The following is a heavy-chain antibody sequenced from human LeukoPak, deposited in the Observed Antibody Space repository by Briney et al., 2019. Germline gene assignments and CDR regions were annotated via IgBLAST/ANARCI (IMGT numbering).Heavy chain of an antibody. CDR2: ITGSGDNT. V-gene: IGHV3-23*01. Sequence: GGSLRLSCAASGFTFSAYWMHWVRQAPGKGLEWVSAITGSGDNTYYADSVKGRFTISRDNSKNTLYLQMNSLRAEDTAVYYCAKRGPAGAGKSPDYFDYWGQGTLVTVSS. D-gene: IGHD6-19*01. CDR3: AKRGPAGAGKSPDYFDY. J-gene: IGHJ4*02. CDR1: GFTFSAYW.